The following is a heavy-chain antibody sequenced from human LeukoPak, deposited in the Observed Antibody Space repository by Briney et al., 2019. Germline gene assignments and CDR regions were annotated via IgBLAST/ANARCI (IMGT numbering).Heavy chain of an antibody. Sequence: SETLSLTCTVSGGSISSYYWSWIRQPPGKGLEWIGYIYYSGSTNYNPSLKSRATTSVDTSKNQFSLKLSSVTAADTAVYYCARSGYQLLVDYWGQGTLVTVSS. CDR2: IYYSGST. CDR3: ARSGYQLLVDY. J-gene: IGHJ4*02. V-gene: IGHV4-59*01. CDR1: GGSISSYY. D-gene: IGHD2-2*01.